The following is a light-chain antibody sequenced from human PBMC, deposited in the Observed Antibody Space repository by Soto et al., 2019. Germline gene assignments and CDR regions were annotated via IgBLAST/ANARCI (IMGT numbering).Light chain of an antibody. Sequence: DIQMTQSPSSLSASVGDRVTITCRASQSISSYLNWYQQKPGKAPKLLIYAASSLQSWVPSRFSGSGSGTDFTLNISSLQPEDFANYYCQQSYSTPYTFGQGTKLEIK. CDR3: QQSYSTPYT. J-gene: IGKJ2*01. CDR2: AAS. CDR1: QSISSY. V-gene: IGKV1-39*01.